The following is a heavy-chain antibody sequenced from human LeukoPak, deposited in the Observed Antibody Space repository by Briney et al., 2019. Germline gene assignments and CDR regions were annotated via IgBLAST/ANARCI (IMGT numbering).Heavy chain of an antibody. CDR1: GGSISSYY. CDR3: ARKYWDAFDI. D-gene: IGHD2/OR15-2a*01. J-gene: IGHJ3*02. V-gene: IGHV4-4*07. Sequence: TSETLSLTCTVSGGSISSYYWSWIRQPAGKGLEWIGRICTSGSTNYNPSLKSRVTMSVDTSKNQFSLKLSSVTDADTAAYYCARKYWDAFDIWGQGTKVTVSS. CDR2: ICTSGST.